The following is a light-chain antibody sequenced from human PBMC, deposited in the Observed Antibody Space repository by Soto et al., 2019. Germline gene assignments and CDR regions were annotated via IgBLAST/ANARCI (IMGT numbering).Light chain of an antibody. V-gene: IGLV1-51*01. CDR2: DNN. Sequence: QSVLTQPPSVSAAPGQKVTISCSGSSSNIGNNFVTWYQQLPGTAPKLLIYDNNKRPSGIPDRFSGSQSGTSATLGITGLQTGDEAVYYCGSWDSSLTYVFGTGTKATVL. CDR1: SSNIGNNF. CDR3: GSWDSSLTYV. J-gene: IGLJ1*01.